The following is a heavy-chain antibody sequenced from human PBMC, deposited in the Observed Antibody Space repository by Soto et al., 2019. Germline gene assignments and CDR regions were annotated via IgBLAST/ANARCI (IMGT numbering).Heavy chain of an antibody. J-gene: IGHJ4*02. V-gene: IGHV3-15*01. CDR1: GFIFTSAW. D-gene: IGHD6-13*01. CDR3: TTAGSPSTRDY. Sequence: PGGSLRLSCAASGFIFTSAWITWVRQAPGKGLEWVGRIKSRTDGGTTDYAAPVNGRFTISRDDSKNTLYLQMNSLQSEDTAVYYCTTAGSPSTRDYWGQGTLVTVSS. CDR2: IKSRTDGGTT.